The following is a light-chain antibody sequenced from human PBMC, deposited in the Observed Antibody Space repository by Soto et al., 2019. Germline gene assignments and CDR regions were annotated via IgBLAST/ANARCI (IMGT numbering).Light chain of an antibody. V-gene: IGKV3-11*01. CDR1: QTVGTF. CDR3: QHRTNWPRT. J-gene: IGKJ2*01. Sequence: PGERATLSCRASQTVGTFLAWYQQKPGQAPRLVIYDASKRATGIPARFSGTGSGNDFALTISSIEPEDFADYYCQHRTNWPRTFGQGTKLDIK. CDR2: DAS.